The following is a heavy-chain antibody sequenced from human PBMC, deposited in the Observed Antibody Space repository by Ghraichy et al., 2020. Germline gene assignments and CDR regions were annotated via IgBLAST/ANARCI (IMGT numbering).Heavy chain of an antibody. CDR1: GFTFSSYA. CDR3: AKGETSASWSYYYYGMDV. Sequence: GGSLRLSCAASGFTFSSYAMSWVRQAPGKGLEWVSAISGSGGSTYYADSVKGRFTISRDNSKNTLYLQMNSLRAEDTAVYYCAKGETSASWSYYYYGMDVWGQGTTVTVSS. D-gene: IGHD6-13*01. J-gene: IGHJ6*02. CDR2: ISGSGGST. V-gene: IGHV3-23*01.